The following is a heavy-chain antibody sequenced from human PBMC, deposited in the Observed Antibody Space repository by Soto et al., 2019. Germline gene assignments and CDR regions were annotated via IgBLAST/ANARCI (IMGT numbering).Heavy chain of an antibody. CDR2: ISSSSSTI. CDR1: GITFSSYS. D-gene: IGHD1-26*01. Sequence: GSLIISWASSGITFSSYSMNWVLQAPGKGLEWFSYISSSSSTIYYADSVKGRFTISRDNAKNSVYLQMNSLRDEDTAVYYCAREGATSSSSDYWGQGTLVTVSS. J-gene: IGHJ4*02. CDR3: AREGATSSSSDY. V-gene: IGHV3-48*02.